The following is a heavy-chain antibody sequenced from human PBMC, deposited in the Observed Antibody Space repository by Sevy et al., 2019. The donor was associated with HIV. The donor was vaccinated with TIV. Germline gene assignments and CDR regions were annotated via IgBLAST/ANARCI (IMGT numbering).Heavy chain of an antibody. J-gene: IGHJ4*02. V-gene: IGHV1-24*01. CDR3: ATTKDYYESSGDPFDY. Sequence: ASVKVSCKVSGYTLTKLAMHWVRQGPRKGLEWMGSFDPEDEETIYAQKFQGRVTMTEDTSTETAYMELSSLRSEDTAVYYCATTKDYYESSGDPFDYWGQGTLVTVSS. CDR2: FDPEDEET. CDR1: GYTLTKLA. D-gene: IGHD3-22*01.